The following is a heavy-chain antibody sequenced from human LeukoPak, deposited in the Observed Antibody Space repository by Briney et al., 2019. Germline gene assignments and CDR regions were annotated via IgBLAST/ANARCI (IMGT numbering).Heavy chain of an antibody. CDR2: IYPGNSDT. V-gene: IGHV5-51*01. CDR3: ARGGDDSSGYYAFSDY. Sequence: GESLKISCKGSGYSFTSYWIGWVRQMPGEGLEWMGIIYPGNSDTRYSPSFQGQVTISADKSISTAYLQWSSLKASDTAMYYCARGGDDSSGYYAFSDYWGQGTLVTVSS. J-gene: IGHJ4*02. CDR1: GYSFTSYW. D-gene: IGHD3-22*01.